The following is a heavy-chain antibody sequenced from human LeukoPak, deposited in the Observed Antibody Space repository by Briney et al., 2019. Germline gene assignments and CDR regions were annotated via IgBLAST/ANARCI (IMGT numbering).Heavy chain of an antibody. CDR1: GGTFSSYA. D-gene: IGHD1-26*01. J-gene: IGHJ5*02. CDR2: IIPIFGTA. Sequence: GASVKVSCKASGGTFSSYAISWVRQAPGQGLEWMGGIIPIFGTANYAQKFQGRVTITADKSTSTAYMELSSLRSEDTAVYYCAREGQGGANWFDPWGQGTLVTVSS. CDR3: AREGQGGANWFDP. V-gene: IGHV1-69*06.